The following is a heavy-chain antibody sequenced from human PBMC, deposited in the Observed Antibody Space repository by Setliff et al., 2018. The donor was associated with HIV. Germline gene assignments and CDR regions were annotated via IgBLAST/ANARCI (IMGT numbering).Heavy chain of an antibody. J-gene: IGHJ5*02. D-gene: IGHD2-2*01. V-gene: IGHV4-39*01. CDR3: ATRSLGYCISTSCLNWFDP. CDR1: GASISSSSYY. Sequence: SETLSLTCSVSGASISSSSYYWGWVRQPPGKGLEWIGSVSYSGSTYYSPSLKSRVTISVDTSKNQFSLKLSSVTAADTAVYYCATRSLGYCISTSCLNWFDPWGQGTLVTVSS. CDR2: VSYSGST.